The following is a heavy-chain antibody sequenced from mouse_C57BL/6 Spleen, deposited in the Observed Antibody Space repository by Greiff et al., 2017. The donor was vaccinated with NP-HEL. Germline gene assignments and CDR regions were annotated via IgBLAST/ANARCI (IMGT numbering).Heavy chain of an antibody. D-gene: IGHD3-3*01. CDR1: GFTFSDYG. CDR2: ISNLAYSI. J-gene: IGHJ1*03. V-gene: IGHV5-15*04. Sequence: EVQLVESGGGLVQPGGSLKLSCAASGFTFSDYGMAWVRQAPRKGPEWVAFISNLAYSIYYADTVTGRFTISRENAKNTLYLEMSSLRSEDTAMYYCARRGLDWYFDVWGTGTTVTVSS. CDR3: ARRGLDWYFDV.